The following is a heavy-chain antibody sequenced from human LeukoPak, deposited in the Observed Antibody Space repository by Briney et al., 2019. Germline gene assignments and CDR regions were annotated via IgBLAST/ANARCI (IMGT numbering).Heavy chain of an antibody. CDR2: IFSGGST. D-gene: IGHD3-16*01. Sequence: GGSLRLSCAASGFTFSNAWMSWVRQAPGKGLEWVSVIFSGGSTYYADSVKGRFRISRDKSKNTLYLQMNSLRAEDTAVYYCARASPGEPFDYWGQGTLVTVSS. V-gene: IGHV3-53*05. J-gene: IGHJ4*02. CDR1: GFTFSNAW. CDR3: ARASPGEPFDY.